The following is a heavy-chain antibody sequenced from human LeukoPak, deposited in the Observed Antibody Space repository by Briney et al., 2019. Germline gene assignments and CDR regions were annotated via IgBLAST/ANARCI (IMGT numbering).Heavy chain of an antibody. V-gene: IGHV4-59*01. CDR2: IYYSGST. CDR1: GGSISSYY. J-gene: IGHJ4*02. D-gene: IGHD3-9*01. CDR3: AREAYDILTGYSYYFDY. Sequence: PSETLSLTCTVSGGSISSYYWSWIRHPPGKGLERIGYIYYSGSTNYNPSLKNRVTISVDTSKNQFSLKLSSVTAAETAVYYCAREAYDILTGYSYYFDYWGQGTLVTVSS.